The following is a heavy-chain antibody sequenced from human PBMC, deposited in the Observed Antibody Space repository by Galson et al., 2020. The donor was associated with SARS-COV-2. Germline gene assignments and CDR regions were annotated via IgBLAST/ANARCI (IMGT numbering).Heavy chain of an antibody. CDR2: IYSRGST. V-gene: IGHV4-61*02. J-gene: IGHJ4*02. Sequence: SETLSLTCAVSGGSINSGHYYWSWIRQPAGKGLEWIGRIYSRGSTNYNPSLKSRVTISLDTSKNQFSLNLISVTAADTAVYYCGRAVKYTSSLYEYFDYWGQGTLVTVSS. CDR3: GRAVKYTSSLYEYFDY. CDR1: GGSINSGHYY. D-gene: IGHD6-13*01.